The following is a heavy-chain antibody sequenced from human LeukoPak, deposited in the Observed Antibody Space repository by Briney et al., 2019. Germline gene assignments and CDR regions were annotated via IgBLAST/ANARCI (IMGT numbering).Heavy chain of an antibody. CDR1: GFTFSTYG. V-gene: IGHV3-30*18. Sequence: PGGSLRLSCVASGFTFSTYGMHWVRQAPGKGLDWVAVISYDVDNKNYADSVKGRFTISRDNTKNTLYLQMNSLRTEDTAVYYCAKDWQQQVVPTHLFDSWGQGTLVTVSS. J-gene: IGHJ4*02. CDR3: AKDWQQQVVPTHLFDS. D-gene: IGHD6-13*01. CDR2: ISYDVDNK.